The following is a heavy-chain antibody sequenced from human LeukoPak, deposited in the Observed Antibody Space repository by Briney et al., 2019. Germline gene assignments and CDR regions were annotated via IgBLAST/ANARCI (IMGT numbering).Heavy chain of an antibody. CDR1: GFTFDDYA. J-gene: IGHJ6*02. V-gene: IGHV3-9*01. CDR2: ISWNSGSI. Sequence: PGGSLRLSCAASGFTFDDYAMHWVRQAPGKGLEWVSGISWNSGSIGYADSVKGRFTISRDNAKNSLYLQMNSLRAEDTALYYCAKEGIAAASAYYYYGMDVWGRGTTVTVSS. D-gene: IGHD6-13*01. CDR3: AKEGIAAASAYYYYGMDV.